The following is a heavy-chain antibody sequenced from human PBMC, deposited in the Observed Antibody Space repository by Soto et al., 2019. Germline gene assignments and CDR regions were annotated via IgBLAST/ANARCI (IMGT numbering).Heavy chain of an antibody. J-gene: IGHJ6*02. V-gene: IGHV3-21*01. Sequence: EVQLVESGGGLVKPGGSLRLSCAASGFTFSSYSMNWVRQAPGKGLEWVSSISSSSSYIYYADSVKGRFTISIDNAKNSLYLQMNSLRAEDTAVYYCARDGRWRHKSREINGMDVWGQGTTVTVSS. CDR2: ISSSSSYI. D-gene: IGHD1-26*01. CDR3: ARDGRWRHKSREINGMDV. CDR1: GFTFSSYS.